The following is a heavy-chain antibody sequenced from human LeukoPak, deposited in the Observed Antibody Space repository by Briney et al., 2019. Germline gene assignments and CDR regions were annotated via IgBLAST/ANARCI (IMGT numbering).Heavy chain of an antibody. V-gene: IGHV1-46*01. Sequence: ASVKVSCKASGYTFTSYYMHWVRQAPGQGLEWMGIINPSGGSTSYAQKFQGRVTMTRDTSTSTVYMELSSLRSEDTAVYYCARVIKLRSRSLVSGAFDIWGQGTMVTVSS. J-gene: IGHJ3*02. CDR1: GYTFTSYY. D-gene: IGHD3-16*01. CDR3: ARVIKLRSRSLVSGAFDI. CDR2: INPSGGST.